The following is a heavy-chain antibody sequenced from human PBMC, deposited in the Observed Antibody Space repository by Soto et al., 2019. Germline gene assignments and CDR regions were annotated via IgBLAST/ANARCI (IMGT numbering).Heavy chain of an antibody. D-gene: IGHD6-13*01. V-gene: IGHV3-21*01. CDR2: ISSSSSYI. CDR3: ARDLGQQLVSGCYFDY. CDR1: GFTISSYS. Sequence: GGSMRLSCAASGFTISSYSRNWVRQATGKGLEWVSSISSSSSYIYYADSVKGRFTISRDNAKNSLYLQMNSLRAEDTAVYYCARDLGQQLVSGCYFDYWGQGTLVTVSS. J-gene: IGHJ4*02.